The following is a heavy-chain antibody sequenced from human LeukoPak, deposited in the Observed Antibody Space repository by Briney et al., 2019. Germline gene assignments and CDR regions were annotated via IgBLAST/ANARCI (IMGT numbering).Heavy chain of an antibody. D-gene: IGHD6-6*01. Sequence: QPGGSLRLSCAASGFTFSNYGMHWVRQAPGKGLEWVAFIRYDGSNKYYADSVKGRFTISRDNSKNTLYLQMNSLRAEDTAVYYCAKVPQLVRTCWFDPWGQGTLVTVSS. V-gene: IGHV3-30*02. CDR2: IRYDGSNK. J-gene: IGHJ5*02. CDR1: GFTFSNYG. CDR3: AKVPQLVRTCWFDP.